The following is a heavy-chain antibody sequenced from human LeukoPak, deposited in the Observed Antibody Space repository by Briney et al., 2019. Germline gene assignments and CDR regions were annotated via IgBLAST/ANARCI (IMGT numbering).Heavy chain of an antibody. CDR1: GLTFSSYS. D-gene: IGHD1-20*01. J-gene: IGHJ4*02. CDR2: ISTSSTYT. CDR3: ASDTPFITGTTFFDY. V-gene: IGHV3-21*01. Sequence: GRCLRLSCAASGLTFSSYSINWVRQAPGNGLEWVSSISTSSTYTSYADSVKDRFTISRDNAKNSLYLQMNSLRAEDTAVYYCASDTPFITGTTFFDYWGQGSLVTVSS.